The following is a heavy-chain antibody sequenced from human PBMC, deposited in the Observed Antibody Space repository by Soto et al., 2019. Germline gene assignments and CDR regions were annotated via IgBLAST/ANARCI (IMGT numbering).Heavy chain of an antibody. Sequence: PVGSLRLSCAASGFTFSSYAMSWVRQAPGKGLEWVSAISGSGGSTYYADSVKGRFTISRDNSKNTLYLQMNSLRAEDTAVYYCAKHLRTTVTTWVDYWGQGTLVTVSS. CDR2: ISGSGGST. V-gene: IGHV3-23*01. CDR3: AKHLRTTVTTWVDY. CDR1: GFTFSSYA. D-gene: IGHD4-4*01. J-gene: IGHJ4*02.